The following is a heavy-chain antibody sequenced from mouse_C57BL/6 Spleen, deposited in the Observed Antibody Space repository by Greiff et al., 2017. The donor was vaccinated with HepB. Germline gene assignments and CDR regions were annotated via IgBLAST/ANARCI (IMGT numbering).Heavy chain of an antibody. CDR2: IHPNSGST. Sequence: VQLQQPGAELVKPGASVKLSCKASGYTFTSYWMHWVKQRPGQGLEWIGMIHPNSGSTNYNEKFKSKATLTVDKSSSTAYMQLSSLTSEDSAVYYCAREGYYGSSFYYFDYWGQGTTRTVSS. CDR3: AREGYYGSSFYYFDY. CDR1: GYTFTSYW. V-gene: IGHV1-64*01. J-gene: IGHJ2*01. D-gene: IGHD1-1*01.